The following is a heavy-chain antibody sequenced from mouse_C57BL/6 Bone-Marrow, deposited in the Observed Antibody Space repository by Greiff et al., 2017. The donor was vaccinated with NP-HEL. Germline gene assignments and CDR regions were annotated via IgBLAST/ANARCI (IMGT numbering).Heavy chain of an antibody. CDR3: ARRRVTTVVAKGGFDY. CDR2: IYPRSGNT. CDR1: GYTFTSYG. D-gene: IGHD1-1*01. Sequence: VQVVESGAELARPGASVKLSCKASGYTFTSYGISWVKQRTGQGLEWIGEIYPRSGNTYYNEKFKGKATLTADKSSSTAYMELRSLTSEDSAVYFCARRRVTTVVAKGGFDYWGQGTTLTVSS. V-gene: IGHV1-81*01. J-gene: IGHJ2*01.